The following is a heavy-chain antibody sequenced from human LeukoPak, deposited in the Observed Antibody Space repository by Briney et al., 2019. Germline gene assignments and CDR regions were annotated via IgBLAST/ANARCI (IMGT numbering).Heavy chain of an antibody. J-gene: IGHJ4*02. CDR2: INPNSGGT. Sequence: ASVKVSCKASGYTFTGYYMHWVRQAPGQGLEWMGWINPNSGGTNYAQKFQGRVTMTRDTSISTAYMELSRLRSDDTAVYYCARVGGAYSNGFDYWGQGTLVTVSS. D-gene: IGHD6-25*01. CDR3: ARVGGAYSNGFDY. CDR1: GYTFTGYY. V-gene: IGHV1-2*02.